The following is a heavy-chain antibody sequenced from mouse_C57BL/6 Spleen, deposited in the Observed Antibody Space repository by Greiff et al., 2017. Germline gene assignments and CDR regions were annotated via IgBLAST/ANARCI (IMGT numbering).Heavy chain of an antibody. J-gene: IGHJ1*03. CDR1: GFTFSDFY. Sequence: EVKLVESGGGLVQSGRSLRLSCATSGFTFSDFYMEWVRQAPGKGLEWIAASRNKANDYTTEYSASVKGRFIVSRDTSQSILYLQMNALRAENTAIYYCARDAAEDYWYFEVWGTGTTDTVSS. CDR2: SRNKANDYTT. CDR3: ARDAAEDYWYFEV. V-gene: IGHV7-1*01.